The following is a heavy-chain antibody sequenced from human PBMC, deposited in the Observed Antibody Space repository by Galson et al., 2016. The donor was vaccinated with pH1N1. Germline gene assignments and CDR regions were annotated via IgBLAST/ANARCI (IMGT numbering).Heavy chain of an antibody. CDR2: FFHGVRT. Sequence: SETLSLTCTVSGGSISGSHYYWGWIRQPPGKGLEWIGSFFHGVRTYYKPSLQSRVTISVDTSRNQFSLKLTSVTAADTGVYYCARHYLVRDISTSGWFDPWGQGAQVTVAS. D-gene: IGHD2-21*01. J-gene: IGHJ5*02. V-gene: IGHV4-39*01. CDR1: GGSISGSHYY. CDR3: ARHYLVRDISTSGWFDP.